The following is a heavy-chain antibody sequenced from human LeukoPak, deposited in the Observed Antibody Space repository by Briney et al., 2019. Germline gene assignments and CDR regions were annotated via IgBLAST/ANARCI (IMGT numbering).Heavy chain of an antibody. D-gene: IGHD3-10*01. J-gene: IGHJ6*04. Sequence: ASVKVSCKVSGCTLTELSMHWVRQAPGKGLEWMGGFDPEDGETIYAQKFQGRVTMTEDTSTDTAYMELSSLRSEDTAVYYCATPYGSSLSDYYYGMDVWGKGTTVTVSS. CDR1: GCTLTELS. CDR2: FDPEDGET. CDR3: ATPYGSSLSDYYYGMDV. V-gene: IGHV1-24*01.